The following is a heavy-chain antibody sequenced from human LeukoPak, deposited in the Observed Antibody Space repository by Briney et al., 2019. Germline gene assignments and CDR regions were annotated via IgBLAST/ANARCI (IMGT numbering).Heavy chain of an antibody. V-gene: IGHV3-33*01. J-gene: IGHJ3*01. CDR3: ARDYGGNRRAFDV. Sequence: SLRLFCAASGFTFSSYGMHWVRQAPGKGLEWVAVIWYDGSKKYYADSVKGRFTISRDNAKNTLYLQMNSLRAEDMAVYYCARDYGGNRRAFDVWGRGTMVTVSS. CDR2: IWYDGSKK. D-gene: IGHD4-23*01. CDR1: GFTFSSYG.